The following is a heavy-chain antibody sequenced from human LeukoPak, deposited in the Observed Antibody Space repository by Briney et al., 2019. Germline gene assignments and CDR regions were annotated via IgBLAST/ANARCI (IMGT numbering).Heavy chain of an antibody. D-gene: IGHD6-19*01. CDR3: AKCSSFYSRGWTALDY. CDR2: ISGSGGST. CDR1: GFTFSSYA. V-gene: IGHV3-23*01. Sequence: GGSLRLSCAASGFTFSSYAMSWVRQAPGKGLEWVSAISGSGGSTYYADSVKGRFTISRDNSKNTLYLQMNSLGAEDTAVYYCAKCSSFYSRGWTALDYWGQGTLVTVSS. J-gene: IGHJ4*02.